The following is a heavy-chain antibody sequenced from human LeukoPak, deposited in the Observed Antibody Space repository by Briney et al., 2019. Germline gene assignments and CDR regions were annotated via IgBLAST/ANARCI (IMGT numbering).Heavy chain of an antibody. CDR1: GGSISSYY. CDR2: IYYRGST. J-gene: IGHJ4*02. Sequence: PSETLSLTCAVSGGSISSYYWSWVRQPPGKGLEWVGYIYYRGSTNYNPSLKTRVTISVATSKNQFSLKLSSVTAADSAVYYCASGLSFDYWGQGTLVTVSS. D-gene: IGHD2/OR15-2a*01. CDR3: ASGLSFDY. V-gene: IGHV4-59*01.